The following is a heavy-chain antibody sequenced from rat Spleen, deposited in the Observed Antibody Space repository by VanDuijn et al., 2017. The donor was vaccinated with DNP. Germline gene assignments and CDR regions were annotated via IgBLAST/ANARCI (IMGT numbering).Heavy chain of an antibody. V-gene: IGHV5-7*01. CDR3: ARPDH. CDR1: GFSFSDYN. J-gene: IGHJ2*01. CDR2: ISHDGSTT. Sequence: EVQLVESGGGLVQPGRSLRLSCAASGFSFSDYNMAWVRQAPKKGLEWVATISHDGSTTNYRDSVKGRFTISRDNAKSTLYLQMDSLRSEDTATYYCARPDHWGQGVMVTVSS.